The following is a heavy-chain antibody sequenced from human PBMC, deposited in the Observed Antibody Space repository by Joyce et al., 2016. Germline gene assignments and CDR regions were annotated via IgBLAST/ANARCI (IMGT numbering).Heavy chain of an antibody. CDR1: VGSISSGGHF. Sequence: QVQLRESGPGLVKPSHTLSLTCTVSVGSISSGGHFWTWIRQLPGRGLEWLGYIYYTKSTYYNPSLKSRLSISVDTSKNQFSLMVRSVTVADTAVYYCAREGPGGSLDFWGQGILVTVSS. V-gene: IGHV4-31*03. CDR3: AREGPGGSLDF. D-gene: IGHD1-26*01. CDR2: IYYTKST. J-gene: IGHJ4*02.